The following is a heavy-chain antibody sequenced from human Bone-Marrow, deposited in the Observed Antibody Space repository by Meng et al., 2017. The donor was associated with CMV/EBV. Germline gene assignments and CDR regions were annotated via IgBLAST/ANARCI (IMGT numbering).Heavy chain of an antibody. CDR1: GFTFDDYA. V-gene: IGHV3-9*01. Sequence: GGSLRLSCAASGFTFDDYAMHWVRQAPGKGLEWVSGISWNSGSIGYADSVKGRFTISRDNDRNSVYLLMDSLKVEDTAKYYCVKGTGYDILTGYLDYWGRGALVTVSS. D-gene: IGHD3-9*01. CDR3: VKGTGYDILTGYLDY. J-gene: IGHJ4*02. CDR2: ISWNSGSI.